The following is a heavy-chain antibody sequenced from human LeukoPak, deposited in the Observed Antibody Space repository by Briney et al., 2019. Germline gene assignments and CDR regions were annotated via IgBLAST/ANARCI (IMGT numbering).Heavy chain of an antibody. CDR3: ARMMYGDFVDYFDY. CDR2: IYWDDDK. V-gene: IGHV2-5*02. D-gene: IGHD4-17*01. Sequence: SGPTLVKPTQTLTLTCTFSGFSLSTSGVGVGWIRQPPGKALEWLALIYWDDDKRYSPSLKSRLTITKDTSKNQVVLTMTSMDPVDTATYYCARMMYGDFVDYFDYWGQGTLVTVSS. CDR1: GFSLSTSGVG. J-gene: IGHJ4*02.